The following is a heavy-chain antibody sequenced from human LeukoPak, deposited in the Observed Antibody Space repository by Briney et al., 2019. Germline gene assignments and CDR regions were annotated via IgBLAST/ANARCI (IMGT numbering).Heavy chain of an antibody. Sequence: PGGSLRLSCAASGFTFSSYDMHWVRQATGKGLEWVSAIGTAGDTYYPGSVKGRFTISRENAKNSLYLQMNSLRAGDTAVYYCARDIAVASYNWFDPWGQGTLVTVSS. CDR2: IGTAGDT. D-gene: IGHD6-19*01. V-gene: IGHV3-13*01. J-gene: IGHJ5*02. CDR1: GFTFSSYD. CDR3: ARDIAVASYNWFDP.